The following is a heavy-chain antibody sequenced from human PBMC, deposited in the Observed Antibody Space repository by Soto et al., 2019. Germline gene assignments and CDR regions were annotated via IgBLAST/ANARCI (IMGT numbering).Heavy chain of an antibody. V-gene: IGHV4-59*01. J-gene: IGHJ4*01. CDR1: GGSISSYY. Sequence: SETLSLTCTVSGGSISSYYWSCIRQPPGKGLEWIGYIYYSGSTNYNPSLKSRVTISVDTSKNQFSLKLSSVTAADTAVYYCATEYGDGNDYWGDGTL. CDR2: IYYSGST. CDR3: ATEYGDGNDY. D-gene: IGHD4-17*01.